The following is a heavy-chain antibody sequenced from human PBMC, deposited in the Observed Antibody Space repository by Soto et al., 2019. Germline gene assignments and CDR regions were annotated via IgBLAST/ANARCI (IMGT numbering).Heavy chain of an antibody. D-gene: IGHD5-12*01. J-gene: IGHJ4*02. CDR3: AKDRGYSGYDGYFDY. CDR1: GFTFSSYA. Sequence: GGSLRLSCGASGFTFSSYAMTWVRQAPGKGLEWVSAISDSGGSTYYADSVKGRFTISRDNSKNTLYLQMNSLRAEDTAVYYCAKDRGYSGYDGYFDYWGQGTLVTVSS. V-gene: IGHV3-23*01. CDR2: ISDSGGST.